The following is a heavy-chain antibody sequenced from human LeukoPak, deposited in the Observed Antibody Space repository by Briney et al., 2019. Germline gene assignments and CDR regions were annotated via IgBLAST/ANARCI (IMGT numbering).Heavy chain of an antibody. V-gene: IGHV3-73*01. CDR3: TRHFGAGLGLDY. CDR2: IRSKANSYAT. Sequence: GGSLRLSCAASGFTFSGSAMHWVRQASGKGLEWVGRIRSKANSYATAYAASVKGRFAISRDDSKNTAYLQMNSLKTEDTAVYYCTRHFGAGLGLDYWGQGTLVTVSS. J-gene: IGHJ4*02. D-gene: IGHD1-26*01. CDR1: GFTFSGSA.